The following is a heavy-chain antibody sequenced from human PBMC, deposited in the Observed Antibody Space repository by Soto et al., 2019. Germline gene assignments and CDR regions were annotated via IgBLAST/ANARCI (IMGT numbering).Heavy chain of an antibody. D-gene: IGHD3-10*01. CDR2: ISSSSSTI. J-gene: IGHJ4*02. V-gene: IGHV3-48*01. Sequence: GGSLRLSCAASGFTFSSYSMNWVRQAPGKGLEWVSYISSSSSTIYYADSVKGRFTISRDNAKNSLYLQMNSLRAEDTAVYYYARDQHYYGSGSHATNWGQGTLVTVSS. CDR3: ARDQHYYGSGSHATN. CDR1: GFTFSSYS.